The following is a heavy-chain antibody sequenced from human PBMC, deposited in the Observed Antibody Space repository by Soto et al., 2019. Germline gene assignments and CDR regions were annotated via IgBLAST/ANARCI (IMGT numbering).Heavy chain of an antibody. CDR2: IYHSGST. CDR3: ARVSIVVVITNAFDI. CDR1: GGSISSSNW. D-gene: IGHD3-22*01. V-gene: IGHV4-4*02. J-gene: IGHJ3*02. Sequence: SETLSLTCAVSGGSISSSNWWSWVRQPPGKGLEWIGEIYHSGSTNYNPSLKSRVTISVDKSKNQFSLKLSSVTAADTAVYYCARVSIVVVITNAFDIWGQGTMVTVSS.